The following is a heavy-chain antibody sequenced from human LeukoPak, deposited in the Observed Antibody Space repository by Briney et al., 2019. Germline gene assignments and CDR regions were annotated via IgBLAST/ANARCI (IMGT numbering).Heavy chain of an antibody. J-gene: IGHJ4*02. V-gene: IGHV4-34*01. CDR3: AREGLGVPNY. Sequence: PSETLSVTCAVYGGSFSGYYWSWIRQPPGKGLEWIGEINHSGSTNYNPSLKSQVTISVDTSKNQFSLKLSSVTAADTAVYYCAREGLGVPNYWGQGTLVTVSS. D-gene: IGHD2-2*01. CDR1: GGSFSGYY. CDR2: INHSGST.